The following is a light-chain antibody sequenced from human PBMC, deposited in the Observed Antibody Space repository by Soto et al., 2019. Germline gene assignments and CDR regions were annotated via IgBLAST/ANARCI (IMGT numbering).Light chain of an antibody. V-gene: IGKV3-15*01. CDR1: QSVGNS. CDR3: QQYNKWPLT. Sequence: EIVMTQSPAILSVSPGERATLSCRASQSVGNSLLWYQQKPGQAPRLLIYGASTRATGIPVRFSGSASGTEFTLTISSLQSEDFTVYYCQQYNKWPLTFGQGTKVDI. J-gene: IGKJ1*01. CDR2: GAS.